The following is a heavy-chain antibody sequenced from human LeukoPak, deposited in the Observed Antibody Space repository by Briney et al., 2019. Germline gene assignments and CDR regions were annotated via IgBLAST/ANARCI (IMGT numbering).Heavy chain of an antibody. CDR1: GFTFTNAW. D-gene: IGHD1-26*01. V-gene: IGHV3-15*01. J-gene: IGHJ4*02. CDR3: TTVDRWELLSIDY. Sequence: GGSLRLSCAASGFTFTNAWMSWVRQAPGKGLEWVGRIKRKTDGGTTDYAAPVKGRFTISRDDSKNTLYLQMNSLKTEDTAVYYCTTVDRWELLSIDYWGQGTLVTVSS. CDR2: IKRKTDGGTT.